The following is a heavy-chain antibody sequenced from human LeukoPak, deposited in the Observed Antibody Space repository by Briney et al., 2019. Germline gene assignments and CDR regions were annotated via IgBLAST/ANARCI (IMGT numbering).Heavy chain of an antibody. J-gene: IGHJ4*02. Sequence: GGSLRLSCAASGFTVSSNYMSWVRQAPGKGLEWVSVIYSGGSTYYADSVKGRFTISRDNSKNTLYLQMNSLRAEDTAVYYCARDPRIAVAGGTDYWGQGTLVTVSS. CDR3: ARDPRIAVAGGTDY. D-gene: IGHD6-19*01. CDR1: GFTVSSNY. V-gene: IGHV3-53*01. CDR2: IYSGGST.